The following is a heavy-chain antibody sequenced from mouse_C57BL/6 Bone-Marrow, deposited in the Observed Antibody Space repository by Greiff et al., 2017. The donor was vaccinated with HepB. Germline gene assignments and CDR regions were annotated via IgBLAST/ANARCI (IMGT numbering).Heavy chain of an antibody. D-gene: IGHD2-1*01. Sequence: QVQLKESGAELVRPGTSVKMSCKASGYTFTNYWIGWAKQRPGHGLEWIGDIYPGGGYTNYNEKFKGKATLTADKSSSTAYMQFSSLTSEDSAIYYCARSGGNYEVDYWGQGTTLTVSS. CDR3: ARSGGNYEVDY. CDR2: IYPGGGYT. J-gene: IGHJ2*01. V-gene: IGHV1-63*01. CDR1: GYTFTNYW.